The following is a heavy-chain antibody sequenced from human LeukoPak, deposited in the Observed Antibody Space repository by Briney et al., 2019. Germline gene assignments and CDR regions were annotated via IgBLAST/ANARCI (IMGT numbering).Heavy chain of an antibody. Sequence: SETLSLTCTVSGGSISSYYWSWIRQPAGKGLEWIGRIYTSGITNYNPSLQSRVTMSVDTSKNQFSLKLNSVTAADMAVYYCARGRDWNYLFFDYWGQGTLVTVSS. J-gene: IGHJ4*02. V-gene: IGHV4-4*07. D-gene: IGHD1-7*01. CDR3: ARGRDWNYLFFDY. CDR2: IYTSGIT. CDR1: GGSISSYY.